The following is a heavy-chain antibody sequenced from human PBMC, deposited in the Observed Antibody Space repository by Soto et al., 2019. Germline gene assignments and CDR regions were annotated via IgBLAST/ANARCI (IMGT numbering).Heavy chain of an antibody. CDR3: ERDRMWEQWLGPHDAFEI. D-gene: IGHD6-19*01. CDR1: GFTFSIFS. J-gene: IGHJ3*02. V-gene: IGHV3-48*02. Sequence: EVQLVESGGGLVQPGGSLRLSCAASGFTFSIFSMSWVRQAPGKGLEWISYVNAAANDIYYTDSVRGRFTISRDNAKNSLYLQKTSLRDDDTAVYYCERDRMWEQWLGPHDAFEIWGQGTMVTVSS. CDR2: VNAAANDI.